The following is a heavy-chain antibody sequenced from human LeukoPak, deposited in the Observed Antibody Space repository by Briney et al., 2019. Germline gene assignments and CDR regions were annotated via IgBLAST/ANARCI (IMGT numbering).Heavy chain of an antibody. D-gene: IGHD3-22*01. CDR1: GGSFSGYY. Sequence: SETLSLTCAVYGGSFSGYYWSWIRQPPGKGLEWIGEINHSGSTNYNPSLKSRVTISVDTSKNQFSLKLSSVTAADTAVYYCARISYYDSSGYYVYYFGYWGQGTLVTVSS. CDR3: ARISYYDSSGYYVYYFGY. J-gene: IGHJ4*02. CDR2: INHSGST. V-gene: IGHV4-34*01.